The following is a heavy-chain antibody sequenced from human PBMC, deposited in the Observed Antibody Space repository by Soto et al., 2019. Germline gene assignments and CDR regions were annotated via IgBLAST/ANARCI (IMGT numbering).Heavy chain of an antibody. CDR2: ISGSGGST. CDR3: AKDRRPLVPVRGGGNDAFDI. D-gene: IGHD3-10*01. Sequence: PVGSLRLSCAASGFTFSSYAMSWVRQAPGKGLEWVSAISGSGGSTYYAGSVKGRFTISRDNSKNTLYLQMNSLRAEDTAVYYCAKDRRPLVPVRGGGNDAFDIWGQGTMVTVSS. CDR1: GFTFSSYA. V-gene: IGHV3-23*01. J-gene: IGHJ3*02.